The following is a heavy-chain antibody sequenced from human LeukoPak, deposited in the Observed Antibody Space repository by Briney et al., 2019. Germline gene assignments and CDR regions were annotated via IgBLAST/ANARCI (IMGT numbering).Heavy chain of an antibody. J-gene: IGHJ4*02. CDR3: AKEGSGTYRNFDY. CDR1: GYSFTGYY. D-gene: IGHD1-26*01. Sequence: ASVKVSCKASGYSFTGYYMHWVRQAPGQGLEWMGWINPYSGGTNYAQKFQGRVSMTRDTSIRTAYMELNRLRSDDTAVYYCAKEGSGTYRNFDYWGQGTLVTVSS. V-gene: IGHV1-2*02. CDR2: INPYSGGT.